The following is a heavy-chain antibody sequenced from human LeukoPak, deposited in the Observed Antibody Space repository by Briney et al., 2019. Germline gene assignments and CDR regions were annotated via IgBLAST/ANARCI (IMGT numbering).Heavy chain of an antibody. J-gene: IGHJ6*03. CDR3: AGGVVRGITGVYSNYRDV. CDR1: GGSFSGYY. CDR2: INHSGST. V-gene: IGHV4-34*01. Sequence: KPSETLSLTCAVYGGSFSGYYWSWIRQPPGKGLEWIGEINHSGSTNYNPSLKSRVTISVDTSKNQFSLRLSSVTAADTAVVYCAGGVVRGITGVYSNYRDVWGKGTTVTISS. D-gene: IGHD3-10*01.